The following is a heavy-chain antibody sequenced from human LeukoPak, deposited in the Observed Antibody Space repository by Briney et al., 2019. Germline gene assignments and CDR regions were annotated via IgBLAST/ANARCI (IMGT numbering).Heavy chain of an antibody. CDR2: INPNSGGT. V-gene: IGHV1-2*02. CDR1: GYTFTGYY. J-gene: IGHJ6*03. Sequence: ASVKVSCKASGYTFTGYYMHWVRLAPGQGLEWMGWINPNSGGTNYAQKFQGRVTMTRDTSISTAYMELSRLRSDDTAVYYCARDRGSEYHYYYYMDVWGKGTTVTVSS. CDR3: ARDRGSEYHYYYYMDV. D-gene: IGHD2/OR15-2a*01.